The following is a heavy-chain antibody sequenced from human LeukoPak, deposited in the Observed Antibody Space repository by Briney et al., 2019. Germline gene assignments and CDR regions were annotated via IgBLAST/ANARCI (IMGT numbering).Heavy chain of an antibody. CDR3: ARSGNYGWYIDL. J-gene: IGHJ2*01. CDR1: GFTFSDYW. CDR2: IKEDGGER. Sequence: GGSLRLSCAPSGFTFSDYWMTWVRQAPGKGLEWVANIKEDGGERYYVDSVKGRFTISRDNAKSSLYLQMNSLSAEDTALYYCARSGNYGWYIDLWGRGTLVTVSS. D-gene: IGHD1-26*01. V-gene: IGHV3-7*01.